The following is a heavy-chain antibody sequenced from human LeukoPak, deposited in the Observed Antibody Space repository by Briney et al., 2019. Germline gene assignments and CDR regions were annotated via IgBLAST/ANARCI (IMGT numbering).Heavy chain of an antibody. J-gene: IGHJ4*02. V-gene: IGHV4-59*12. D-gene: IGHD3-9*01. CDR3: AGTRNYDILTGYYN. Sequence: SETLSLTCTVSGGSISSYYWSWIRQPPGKGLEWIGYIYISGSTNYNPSLKSRVTMSVDASKNQFSLKLSSVTAADTAVYYCAGTRNYDILTGYYNWGQGTLVTVSS. CDR1: GGSISSYY. CDR2: IYISGST.